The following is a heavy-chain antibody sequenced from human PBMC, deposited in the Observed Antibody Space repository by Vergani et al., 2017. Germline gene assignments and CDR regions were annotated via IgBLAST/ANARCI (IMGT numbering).Heavy chain of an antibody. Sequence: QVQLVESAGGVVQPGGSLRLSCATSGFTLSNYDMQWIRQGPGKGLEFVAFIQFDGSIQYYADSVKGRFTLSRDFSKNTLYLQMNSLRTDDTATYYCAKHFRGWGIDYWGQGTQVIVSS. CDR3: AKHFRGWGIDY. J-gene: IGHJ4*02. V-gene: IGHV3-30*02. D-gene: IGHD3-16*01. CDR1: GFTLSNYD. CDR2: IQFDGSIQ.